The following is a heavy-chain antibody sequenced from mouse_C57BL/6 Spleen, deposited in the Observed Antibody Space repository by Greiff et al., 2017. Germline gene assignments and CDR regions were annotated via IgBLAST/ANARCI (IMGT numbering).Heavy chain of an antibody. Sequence: DVKLVESGGGLVKPGGSLKLSCAASGFTFSSYTMSWVRQTPEKRLEWVATISGGGGNTYYPDSVKGRFTISRDNAKNTLYLQMSSLRSEDTALYYCARGYYGSSPYYYAMDYWGQGTSVTVSS. CDR2: ISGGGGNT. J-gene: IGHJ4*01. CDR3: ARGYYGSSPYYYAMDY. D-gene: IGHD1-1*01. CDR1: GFTFSSYT. V-gene: IGHV5-9*01.